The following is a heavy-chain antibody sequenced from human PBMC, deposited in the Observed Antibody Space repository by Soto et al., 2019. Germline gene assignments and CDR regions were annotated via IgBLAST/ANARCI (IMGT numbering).Heavy chain of an antibody. V-gene: IGHV1-69*12. D-gene: IGHD3-3*01. J-gene: IGHJ5*02. CDR1: GATFGNTA. CDR2: IVPMFGTA. Sequence: QVQLVQSGAEVKKPGSSVNVSCKTSGATFGNTAVTWVRQAPGQGLEWMGGIVPMFGTANYAQKFQGRVTMTADESTTTAYMELSSLRSDDTAVYYCARDGDPGYAFWSGPLGGGSFDPWGQGTLVTVSS. CDR3: ARDGDPGYAFWSGPLGGGSFDP.